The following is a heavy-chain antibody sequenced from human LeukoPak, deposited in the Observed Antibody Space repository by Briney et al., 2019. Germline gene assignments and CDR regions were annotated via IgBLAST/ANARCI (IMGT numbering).Heavy chain of an antibody. CDR2: IRQDGSQK. D-gene: IGHD4-17*01. CDR1: GFTFSSYW. J-gene: IGHJ4*02. CDR3: ARESGSVTSEVDFDY. V-gene: IGHV3-7*01. Sequence: PGGSLRLSCAASGFTFSSYWMSWVRQAPGKGLEWVATIRQDGSQKYYVDSVKGRFTTSRDNAKNSLYLQMNSLRAEDTAVYYCARESGSVTSEVDFDYWGQGTLVTVSS.